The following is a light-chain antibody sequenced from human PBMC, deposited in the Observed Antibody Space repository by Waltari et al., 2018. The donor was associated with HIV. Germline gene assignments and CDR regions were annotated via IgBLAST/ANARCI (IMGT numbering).Light chain of an antibody. Sequence: DHQMPQSPSTLSASIGDRVTITCRASQSISGWLAWYQQKPGKAPKLVIDKSSSLESGVPSRISGSGSGTEYTLTISSLQPDDYGTYYCQQYKSYPYTFGQGTRLEIK. V-gene: IGKV1-5*03. CDR1: QSISGW. CDR3: QQYKSYPYT. CDR2: KSS. J-gene: IGKJ2*01.